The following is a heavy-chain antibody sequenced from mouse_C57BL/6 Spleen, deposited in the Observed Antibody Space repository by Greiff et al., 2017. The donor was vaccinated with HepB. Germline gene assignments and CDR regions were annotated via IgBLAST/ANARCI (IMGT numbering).Heavy chain of an antibody. CDR2: ISSGGDYI. CDR1: GFTFSSYA. J-gene: IGHJ3*01. Sequence: EVHLVESGEGLVKPGGSLKLSCAASGFTFSSYAMSWVRQTPEKRLEWVAYISSGGDYIYYADTVKGRFTISRDNARNTLYLQMSSLKSEDTAMYYCTRADYDYTWFAYWGQGTLVTVSA. CDR3: TRADYDYTWFAY. D-gene: IGHD2-4*01. V-gene: IGHV5-9-1*02.